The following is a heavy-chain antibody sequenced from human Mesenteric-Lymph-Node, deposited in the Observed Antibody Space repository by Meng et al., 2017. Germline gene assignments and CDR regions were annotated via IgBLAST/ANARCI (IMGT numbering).Heavy chain of an antibody. CDR2: IWYDGSNK. D-gene: IGHD3-22*01. CDR1: GFTFSSYG. Sequence: GSPRPPRAAPGFTFSSYGMHWVRQAPGKGLEWVAVIWYDGSNKYYEDSVKGRFTIPRDNSKNTLYLQMNSLRAEDTAVYYCAKVDSGGPQWGMDVWGLGTTVTVSS. CDR3: AKVDSGGPQWGMDV. J-gene: IGHJ6*02. V-gene: IGHV3-33*06.